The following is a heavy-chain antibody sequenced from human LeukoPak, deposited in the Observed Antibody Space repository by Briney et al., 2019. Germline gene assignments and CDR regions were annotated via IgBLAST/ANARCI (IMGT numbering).Heavy chain of an antibody. CDR2: IKQDEREK. CDR1: GFTFSSYW. D-gene: IGHD5-18*01. V-gene: IGHV3-7*05. CDR3: ARRGYSYGFDP. Sequence: PGGSLTLSCAASGFTFSSYWMSWVRHPPGKGLAWVANIKQDEREKYYVDPVKGRFTISRDNAKNSLYLQMNRLRAKDTAVYYCARRGYSYGFDPWGQGTLVTVSS. J-gene: IGHJ5*02.